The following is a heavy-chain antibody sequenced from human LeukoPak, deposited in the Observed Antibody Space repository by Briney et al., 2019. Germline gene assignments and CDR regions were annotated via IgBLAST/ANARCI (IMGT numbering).Heavy chain of an antibody. CDR1: GGSFSGYY. Sequence: SETLSLPCAVYGGSFSGYYWSWIRQPPGKGLEWIGEIDHSGSTNYNPSLKSRVTISVDTSKNQFSLKLSSVTAADTAVYYCARHTRPGYGGSENAFDIWGQGTMVTVSS. CDR3: ARHTRPGYGGSENAFDI. CDR2: IDHSGST. J-gene: IGHJ3*02. D-gene: IGHD5-12*01. V-gene: IGHV4-34*01.